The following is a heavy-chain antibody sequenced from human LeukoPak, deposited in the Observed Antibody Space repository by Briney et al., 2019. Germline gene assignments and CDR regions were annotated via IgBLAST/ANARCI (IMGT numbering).Heavy chain of an antibody. D-gene: IGHD3-3*01. Sequence: GGPLRLSCAASGFTFSSYSMNWVRQAPGKGREWALSISSSSSYIYYADSVKGRFTISRDNAKNSLYLQMNSLRAEDTAVYYCARSRRSGNDAFDIWGQGTMVTVSS. J-gene: IGHJ3*02. CDR1: GFTFSSYS. CDR3: ARSRRSGNDAFDI. CDR2: ISSSSSYI. V-gene: IGHV3-21*01.